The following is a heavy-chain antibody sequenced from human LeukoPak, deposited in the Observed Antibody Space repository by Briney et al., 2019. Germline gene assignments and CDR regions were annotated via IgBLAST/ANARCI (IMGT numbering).Heavy chain of an antibody. CDR3: ARVGYGDYSYFDY. J-gene: IGHJ4*02. CDR2: ISYDGSNK. Sequence: GGSLRLSCAAPGFTFSNYAMHWVRQAPGKGLEWVSVISYDGSNKYYADSVKGRFTISRDNSKNTLYLQMNSLRAEDTAVYYCARVGYGDYSYFDYWGQGTLVTVSS. CDR1: GFTFSNYA. D-gene: IGHD4-17*01. V-gene: IGHV3-30*04.